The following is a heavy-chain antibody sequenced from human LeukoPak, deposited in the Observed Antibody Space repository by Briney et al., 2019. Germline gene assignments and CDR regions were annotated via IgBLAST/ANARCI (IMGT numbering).Heavy chain of an antibody. CDR2: ISYDGSNK. J-gene: IGHJ4*02. CDR1: GFTFSDHY. Sequence: GGSLRLSCAASGFTFSDHYMAWIGQAPGKGLEWVAVISYDGSNKYYADSVKGRFTISRDNSKNTLYLQMNSLRAEDTAVYYCARGSYFDYWGQGTLVTVSS. CDR3: ARGSYFDY. V-gene: IGHV3-30-3*01.